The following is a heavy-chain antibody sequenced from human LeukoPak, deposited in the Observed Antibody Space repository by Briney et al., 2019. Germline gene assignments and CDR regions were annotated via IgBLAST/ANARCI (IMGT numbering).Heavy chain of an antibody. J-gene: IGHJ5*02. CDR2: INHSGST. CDR3: ARGSRYDFWSGYNWFDP. CDR1: GGSFSGYC. D-gene: IGHD3-3*01. Sequence: SETLSLTCAVYGGSFSGYCWSWIRQPPGKGLEWIGEINHSGSTNYNPSLKSRVTISVDTSKNQFSLKLSSVTAADTAVYYCARGSRYDFWSGYNWFDPWGQGTLVTVSS. V-gene: IGHV4-34*01.